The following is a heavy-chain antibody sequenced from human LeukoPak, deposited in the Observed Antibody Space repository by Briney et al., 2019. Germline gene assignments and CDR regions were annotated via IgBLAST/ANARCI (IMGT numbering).Heavy chain of an antibody. CDR2: ISSSSSTI. Sequence: GGSLRLSCAASGFTFSSYSMNWVRQAPGKGLEWVSYISSSSSTIYYADSVKGRFTISRDNAKNSLYLQMNSLRAEDTAVYFCARDLPSGSGSYYKRPLYFDYWGQGTLVTVSS. V-gene: IGHV3-48*04. CDR3: ARDLPSGSGSYYKRPLYFDY. D-gene: IGHD3-10*01. CDR1: GFTFSSYS. J-gene: IGHJ4*02.